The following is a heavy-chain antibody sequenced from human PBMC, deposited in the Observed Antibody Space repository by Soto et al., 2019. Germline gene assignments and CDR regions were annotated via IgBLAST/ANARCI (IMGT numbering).Heavy chain of an antibody. J-gene: IGHJ4*02. V-gene: IGHV1-46*01. Sequence: GASVKVSCKASGYTFTSYYMHWVRQAPGQGLEWMGIINPSGGSTSYAQKFQGRVTMTRDTSTSTVYMELSSLRSEDTAVYYCARESGDYYDSSGYYYGFDYWGQGTLVTVSS. CDR1: GYTFTSYY. CDR2: INPSGGST. CDR3: ARESGDYYDSSGYYYGFDY. D-gene: IGHD3-22*01.